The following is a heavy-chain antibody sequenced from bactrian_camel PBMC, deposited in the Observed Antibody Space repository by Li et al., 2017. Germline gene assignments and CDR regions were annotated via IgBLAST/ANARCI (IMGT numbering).Heavy chain of an antibody. CDR3: AAAMWGCALVHTTTSRA. V-gene: IGHV3S28*01. Sequence: SCAASGFDISRNCLGWFRQAPEKEREGVAVIDVAGRTTLAVSVKGRFTISKDNANNTLYLHMNSLKPEDTAMYHCAAAMWGCALVHTTTSRAWGQGTQVTVS. CDR1: GFDISRNC. D-gene: IGHD3*01. CDR2: IDVAGRT. J-gene: IGHJ6*01.